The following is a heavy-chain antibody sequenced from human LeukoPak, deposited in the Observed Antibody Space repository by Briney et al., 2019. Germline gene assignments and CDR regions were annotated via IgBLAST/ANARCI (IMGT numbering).Heavy chain of an antibody. CDR1: GFTFGSYS. D-gene: IGHD3-10*01. J-gene: IGHJ4*02. Sequence: PGGSLRLSCAASGFTFGSYSMSWVRQAPGKGLEWVSVISAGGITTYYADSVKGRSTISRDNSKNTVFLQMSSLRAEDTALYYCARKSGSGNFPLDYWGQGTLVTVSS. CDR2: ISAGGITT. CDR3: ARKSGSGNFPLDY. V-gene: IGHV3-23*01.